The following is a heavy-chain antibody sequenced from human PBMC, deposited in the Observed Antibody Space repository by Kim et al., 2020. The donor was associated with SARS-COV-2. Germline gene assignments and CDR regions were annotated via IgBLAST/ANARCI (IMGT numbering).Heavy chain of an antibody. J-gene: IGHJ6*02. CDR3: AIALESCWSGYYLVENHCTWNDGMEV. Sequence: GGSLRLSCAASGFTFSSYAMHWVRQAPGKGLEWVAVITYDGSNKYYADSVKGRFTISRDNAKNSLYLQMNSLRAEDTAVYYCAIALESCWSGYYLVENHCTWNDGMEVGGRGPTVPVSS. CDR2: ITYDGSNK. CDR1: GFTFSSYA. V-gene: IGHV3-30-3*01. D-gene: IGHD3-3*01.